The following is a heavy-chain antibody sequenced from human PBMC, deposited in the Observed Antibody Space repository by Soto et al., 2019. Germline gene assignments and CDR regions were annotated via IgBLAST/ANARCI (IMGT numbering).Heavy chain of an antibody. CDR1: GYSFTTYW. Sequence: GETLEISCNSYGYSFTTYWIAWVRQMPGKGLEWMGSIHPGESDTRYSPSFQGQVTISADRSITTAYLQWSSLKASDTAMYYCARHEATYYNFYGMDVWGQGTAVTVSS. CDR2: IHPGESDT. J-gene: IGHJ6*02. V-gene: IGHV5-51*01. CDR3: ARHEATYYNFYGMDV.